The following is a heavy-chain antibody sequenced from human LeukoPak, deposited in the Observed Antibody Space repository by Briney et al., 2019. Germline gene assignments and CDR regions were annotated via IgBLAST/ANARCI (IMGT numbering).Heavy chain of an antibody. CDR3: ARAPYYDFWSGYYASSKVGYFQH. V-gene: IGHV3-21*01. Sequence: PGGSLRLSCAASGFTFSSYAMHWVRQAPGKGLEWVSSISSSSSYIYYADSVKGRFTISRDNAKNSLYLQMNSLRAEDTAVYYCARAPYYDFWSGYYASSKVGYFQHWGQGTLVTVSS. CDR1: GFTFSSYA. CDR2: ISSSSSYI. D-gene: IGHD3-3*01. J-gene: IGHJ1*01.